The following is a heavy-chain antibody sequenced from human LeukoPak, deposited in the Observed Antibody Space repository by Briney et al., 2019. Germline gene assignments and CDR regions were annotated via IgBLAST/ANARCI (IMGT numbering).Heavy chain of an antibody. CDR1: GYTFTSYY. CDR2: INPSGGST. Sequence: ASVKVSRKASGYTFTSYYMHWVRQVPGQGLEWMGIINPSGGSTSYAQKFQGRVTMTRDTSTSTVYMELSSLRSEDTAVYSCARDSSQGAKEYYFDYWGQGTLVTVSS. V-gene: IGHV1-46*01. CDR3: ARDSSQGAKEYYFDY. J-gene: IGHJ4*02. D-gene: IGHD6-13*01.